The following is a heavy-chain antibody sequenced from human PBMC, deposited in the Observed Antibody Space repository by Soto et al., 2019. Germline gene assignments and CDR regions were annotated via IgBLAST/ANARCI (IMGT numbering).Heavy chain of an antibody. CDR3: ARDANTVGVAGGMDV. CDR1: EFTFNNYW. D-gene: IGHD1-26*01. Sequence: PGGSLRLSCAASEFTFNNYWIHWVRQAPGKGLVWVSRINSDGSSTTYADSVKGRFTISRDKAKSTLYLQMNSLRAEDTAVYYCARDANTVGVAGGMDVWGQGTTVTVS. J-gene: IGHJ6*02. V-gene: IGHV3-74*01. CDR2: INSDGSST.